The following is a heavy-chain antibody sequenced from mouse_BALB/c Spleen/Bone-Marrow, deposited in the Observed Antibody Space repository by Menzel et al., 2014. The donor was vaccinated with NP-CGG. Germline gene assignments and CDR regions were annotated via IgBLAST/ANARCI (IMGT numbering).Heavy chain of an antibody. D-gene: IGHD1-1*01. CDR3: ANHYYGSSLFAY. Sequence: VQLQQSGAELVKPGASVKLSCTASGFNIKDTYMHCVKRRSEQGLEWIGRIDPANGNTKYDPKFQGKATITADTSSNTAYLQLSSLTSEDTAVYYCANHYYGSSLFAYWGQGTLVTVSA. V-gene: IGHV14-3*02. J-gene: IGHJ3*01. CDR1: GFNIKDTY. CDR2: IDPANGNT.